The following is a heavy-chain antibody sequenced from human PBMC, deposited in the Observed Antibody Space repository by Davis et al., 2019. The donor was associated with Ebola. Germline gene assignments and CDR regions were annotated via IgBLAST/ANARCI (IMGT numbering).Heavy chain of an antibody. CDR1: GYRFTSYY. D-gene: IGHD3-22*01. CDR3: AREGGRYYDSSGYVFGI. Sequence: ASVTVSCKASGYRFTSYYMHWVRQASGQGLEWMGIINPITGGTSYAQNFQVRVNMTRDTSTSTVYMELSSLRSEDTAVYYCAREGGRYYDSSGYVFGIWGQGTMVKVSS. V-gene: IGHV1-46*01. J-gene: IGHJ3*02. CDR2: INPITGGT.